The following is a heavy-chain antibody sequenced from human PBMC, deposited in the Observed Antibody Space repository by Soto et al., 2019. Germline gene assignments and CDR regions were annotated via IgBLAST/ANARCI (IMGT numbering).Heavy chain of an antibody. D-gene: IGHD1-7*01. V-gene: IGHV3-23*01. CDR2: ISGAGGST. Sequence: EVQLLESGGGLAQPGGSLRLSCAASGLIFETYSMSWVRQPPGKGLEWVSGISGAGGSTYYADSVKGRFTISRDNSKNTLYLQVNSLRTEDTAVYYCAKSWGNTWELYYFDSWGQGTLVTVSS. CDR1: GLIFETYS. J-gene: IGHJ4*02. CDR3: AKSWGNTWELYYFDS.